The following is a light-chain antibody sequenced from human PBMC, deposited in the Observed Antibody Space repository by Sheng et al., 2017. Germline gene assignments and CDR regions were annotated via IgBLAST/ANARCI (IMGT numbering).Light chain of an antibody. CDR3: QQYYSYPLT. J-gene: IGKJ3*01. Sequence: DIQMTQSPSSLSASVGDRVTITCQASQDISNYLNWYQQKPGKAPKLLIFDASKLETGVPSRFSGSGSGTDFTLTISCLQSEDFATYYCQQYYSYPLTFGPGTKVDIK. V-gene: IGKV1-33*01. CDR2: DAS. CDR1: QDISNY.